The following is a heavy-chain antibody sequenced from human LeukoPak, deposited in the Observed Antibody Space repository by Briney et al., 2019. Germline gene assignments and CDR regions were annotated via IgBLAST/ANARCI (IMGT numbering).Heavy chain of an antibody. CDR2: IGTAGDT. V-gene: IGHV3-13*04. CDR1: GFTFSSYD. Sequence: QTGGSLRLSCAASGFTFSSYDMHWVRHATGKGLEWVSAIGTAGDTYYPGSVKGRFTISRENAKNSLYLQMNSLRAGDTAVYYCAREAGYYDSSGYYHEGAFDIWGQGTMVTVSS. CDR3: AREAGYYDSSGYYHEGAFDI. D-gene: IGHD3-22*01. J-gene: IGHJ3*02.